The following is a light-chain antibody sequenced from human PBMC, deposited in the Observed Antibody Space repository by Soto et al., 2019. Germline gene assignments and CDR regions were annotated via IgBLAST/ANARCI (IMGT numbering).Light chain of an antibody. CDR2: KAS. CDR1: QSISAW. J-gene: IGKJ1*01. V-gene: IGKV1-5*03. CDR3: QQYNNWWT. Sequence: DIQMTQSPSTLSASVGDRVTITCRASQSISAWLAWYQQKPGKAPKLLIYKASTLKSGVPSRFSGSGSGTEFTLTISSLQPEDFAVYYCQQYNNWWTFGQGTKVDIK.